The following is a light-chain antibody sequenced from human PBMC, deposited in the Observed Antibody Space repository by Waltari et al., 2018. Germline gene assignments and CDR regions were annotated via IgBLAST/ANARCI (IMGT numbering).Light chain of an antibody. CDR1: SSDVGGYNS. CDR2: EVT. Sequence: LTQPHSVSESPGKTVTISCTGTSSDVGGYNSVSWYQQHPGKAPQPMFYEVTTRPSGVPDRFSGSKSGNTASLTVSGLQAEDEADYYCTSHGGSSNFYVFGTGTKVTVL. CDR3: TSHGGSSNFYV. V-gene: IGLV2-8*01. J-gene: IGLJ1*01.